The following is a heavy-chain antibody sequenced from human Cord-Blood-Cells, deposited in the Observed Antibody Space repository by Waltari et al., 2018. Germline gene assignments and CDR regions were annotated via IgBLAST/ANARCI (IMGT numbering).Heavy chain of an antibody. CDR2: MNPNSGNT. CDR1: WYTFTSYD. V-gene: IGHV1-8*01. Sequence: QVQLVQSGAEVKKPGASVKVSCKASWYTFTSYDINWVRQATGQGLEWMGWMNPNSGNTGYAHKFQGRFTMTRNTSISTAYMELSSLRSEDAAVYYCARLGYCSGGSCHEDYWGQGTLVTVSS. CDR3: ARLGYCSGGSCHEDY. D-gene: IGHD2-15*01. J-gene: IGHJ4*02.